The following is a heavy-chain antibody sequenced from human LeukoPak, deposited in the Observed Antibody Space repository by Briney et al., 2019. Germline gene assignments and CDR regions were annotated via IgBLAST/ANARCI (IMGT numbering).Heavy chain of an antibody. V-gene: IGHV3-48*03. CDR1: GFTFSSYE. Sequence: GGSLRLSCAASGFTFSSYEMNWVRQAPGKGLEWVSYISSSGSTIYYADSVKGRFTISRDNAKNSLYLQMNSLRAEDTAVYYCAKDGPRRIPYYMDVWGKGTTVTVSS. CDR2: ISSSGSTI. CDR3: AKDGPRRIPYYMDV. J-gene: IGHJ6*03.